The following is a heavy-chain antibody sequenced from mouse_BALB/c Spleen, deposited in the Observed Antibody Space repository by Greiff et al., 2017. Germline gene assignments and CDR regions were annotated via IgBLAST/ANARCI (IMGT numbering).Heavy chain of an antibody. CDR1: GFSLTSYD. J-gene: IGHJ1*01. D-gene: IGHD1-2*01. V-gene: IGHV2-9-2*01. Sequence: QVQLKESGPGLVAPSQSLSITCTVSGFSLTSYDISWIRQPPGKGLEWLGVIWTGGGTNYNSAFMSRLSISKDNSKSQVFLKMNSLQTDDTAIYYCVRDQDYITTGHFDVWGAGTTVTVSS. CDR2: IWTGGGT. CDR3: VRDQDYITTGHFDV.